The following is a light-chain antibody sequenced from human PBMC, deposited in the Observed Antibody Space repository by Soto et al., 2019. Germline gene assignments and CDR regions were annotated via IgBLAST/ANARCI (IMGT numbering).Light chain of an antibody. Sequence: EVVRTQSPATLSLSPGERATLSCRASQSVSSDYLVWYQQKPGQAPRLLIYGASSRAADIPDRFSGRGSESGRDFTLTISRLEPEDFAVYYCQQYISTPWTFGQGTKVDIK. J-gene: IGKJ1*01. CDR1: QSVSSDY. CDR3: QQYISTPWT. CDR2: GAS. V-gene: IGKV3-20*01.